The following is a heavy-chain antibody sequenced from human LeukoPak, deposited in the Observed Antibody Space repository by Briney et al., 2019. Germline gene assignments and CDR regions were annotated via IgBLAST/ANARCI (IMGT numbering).Heavy chain of an antibody. D-gene: IGHD3-3*01. V-gene: IGHV1-2*02. Sequence: ASVKVSCKASGYTFTGYYMHWVRQAPGQGLEWMGWINPNSGGTNYAQKFQGRVTMTRDTSISTAYMELSRLRSDDTAVYYCARGLTFWRTGGYFDYWGQGTLVTVSS. CDR1: GYTFTGYY. J-gene: IGHJ4*02. CDR3: ARGLTFWRTGGYFDY. CDR2: INPNSGGT.